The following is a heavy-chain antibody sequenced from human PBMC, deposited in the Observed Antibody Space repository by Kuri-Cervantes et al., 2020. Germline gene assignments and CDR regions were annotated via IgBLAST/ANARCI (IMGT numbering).Heavy chain of an antibody. CDR2: IYHSGST. CDR3: ARARFGNTAMVQYYYYYYMDV. CDR1: GGSISFDGYS. Sequence: SETLSLTCAVSGGSISFDGYSWSWIRQPPGKGLEWIGYIYHSGSTNYNPSLKSRVTISVDTSKNQFSLKLSSVTAADTAVYYCARARFGNTAMVQYYYYYYMDVWGKGTTVTVSS. J-gene: IGHJ6*03. D-gene: IGHD5-18*01. V-gene: IGHV4-30-2*01.